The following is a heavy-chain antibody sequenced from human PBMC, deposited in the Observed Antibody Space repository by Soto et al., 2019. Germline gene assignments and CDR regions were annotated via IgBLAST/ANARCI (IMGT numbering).Heavy chain of an antibody. D-gene: IGHD4-17*01. Sequence: PGGSLRLSCAASGFTFSSYAMSWVRQAPGKGLEWVSAISGSGGSTYYADPVKGRFTISRDNSKNTLYLQMNSLRAEDTAVYYCAKAPGDYVLHFDYWGQGTLVTVSS. CDR1: GFTFSSYA. CDR2: ISGSGGST. V-gene: IGHV3-23*01. J-gene: IGHJ4*02. CDR3: AKAPGDYVLHFDY.